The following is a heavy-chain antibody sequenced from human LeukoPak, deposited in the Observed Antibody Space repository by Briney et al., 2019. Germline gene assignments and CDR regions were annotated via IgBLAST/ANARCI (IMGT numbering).Heavy chain of an antibody. V-gene: IGHV3-9*01. CDR3: AREGAEGGYSYGYGWDY. J-gene: IGHJ4*02. Sequence: GGSLRLSCAASGFTFDDYAMHWVRQAPGKGLEWVSGISWNSGSIGYADSVKGRFTISRDNAKNSLYLQMNSLRAEDTAVYYCAREGAEGGYSYGYGWDYWGQGTLVTVSS. D-gene: IGHD5-18*01. CDR2: ISWNSGSI. CDR1: GFTFDDYA.